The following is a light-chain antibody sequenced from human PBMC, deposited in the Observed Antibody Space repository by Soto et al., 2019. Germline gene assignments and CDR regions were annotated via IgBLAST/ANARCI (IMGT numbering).Light chain of an antibody. J-gene: IGKJ1*01. V-gene: IGKV3-20*01. CDR3: QQYGSSPWT. CDR1: QSVISNY. Sequence: EIVLTQSPGTLSLSPGERATLSCRASQSVISNYLAWYQQKPGQAPRLLMYGASSRATGIPDRFSGSGSGTDFTLTISRLEPEDFAVYYCQQYGSSPWTFGQGTKVEIK. CDR2: GAS.